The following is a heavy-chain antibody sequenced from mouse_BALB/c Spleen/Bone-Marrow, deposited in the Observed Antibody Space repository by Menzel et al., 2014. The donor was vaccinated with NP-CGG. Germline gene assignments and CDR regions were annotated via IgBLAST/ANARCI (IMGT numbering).Heavy chain of an antibody. J-gene: IGHJ4*01. CDR2: INPYNGGT. D-gene: IGHD2-2*01. CDR3: AREGGYYDALDF. V-gene: IGHV1-20*01. CDR1: GYSFTGYF. Sequence: EVQLQQSGPELVKPGASVKISCKASGYSFTGYFMNWVKQSHGKSLEWIGRINPYNGGTGYNQKFRSKATLTVDTSSSTAYMELRSLTSEDSAVYYCAREGGYYDALDFWGQGTSVTVSS.